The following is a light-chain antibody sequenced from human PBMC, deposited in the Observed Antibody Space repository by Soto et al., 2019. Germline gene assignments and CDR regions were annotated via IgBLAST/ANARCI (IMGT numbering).Light chain of an antibody. CDR2: EVS. J-gene: IGLJ2*01. CDR1: SSDVGGYNY. V-gene: IGLV2-8*01. CDR3: SSYAGSNNPHVV. Sequence: QSVLTQPPSASGSPGQSVTISCTGTSSDVGGYNYVSWYQQHPGKAPKLMIYEVSKRPSGVPDRFSGSKSGNTASLTVSGLQAEDEDDYYCSSYAGSNNPHVVFGGGTKVTVL.